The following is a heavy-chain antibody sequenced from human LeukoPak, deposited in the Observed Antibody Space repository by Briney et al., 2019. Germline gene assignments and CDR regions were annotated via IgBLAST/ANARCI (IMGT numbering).Heavy chain of an antibody. CDR1: GYRFSNYW. J-gene: IGHJ2*01. Sequence: GAALQISCKASGYRFSNYWIGRWLRKPRENRLGMGMIHVPDSDTKYNPPFVGHLTFSVDKSANTSSLQWNSLQASDSGIYFCARQPPRILGHPYWYFDLWGRGTLVTVSS. CDR2: IHVPDSDT. D-gene: IGHD2-21*01. V-gene: IGHV5-51*01. CDR3: ARQPPRILGHPYWYFDL.